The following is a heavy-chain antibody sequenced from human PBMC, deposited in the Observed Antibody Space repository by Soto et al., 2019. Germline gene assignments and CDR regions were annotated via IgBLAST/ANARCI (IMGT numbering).Heavy chain of an antibody. Sequence: QVQLQESGPGLGKPSETLSLTCTVSGGSISSYYWSWIRQPPGKGLEWIGYIYYSGSTNYNPSLKSRVPISVDTSKNQFSLKLSSVTAADTAVYYCARGNDYGDYLLDWGQGTLVTVSS. J-gene: IGHJ4*02. V-gene: IGHV4-59*01. CDR3: ARGNDYGDYLLD. D-gene: IGHD4-17*01. CDR2: IYYSGST. CDR1: GGSISSYY.